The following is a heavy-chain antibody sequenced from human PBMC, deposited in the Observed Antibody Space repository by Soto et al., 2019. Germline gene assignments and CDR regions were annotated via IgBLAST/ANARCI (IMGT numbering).Heavy chain of an antibody. CDR3: ARGPGYYFDY. Sequence: GSLRLSCAASGFTFSSYAMHWVRQAPGKGLEYVSAISSNGGSTYYANSVKGRLTISRDNSKNTPYLQMGSLRAEDMAVYYCARGPGYYFDYGGQGT. J-gene: IGHJ4*02. V-gene: IGHV3-64*01. CDR1: GFTFSSYA. CDR2: ISSNGGST.